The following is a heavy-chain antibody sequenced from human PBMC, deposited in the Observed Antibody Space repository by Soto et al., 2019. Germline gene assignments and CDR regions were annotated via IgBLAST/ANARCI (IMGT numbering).Heavy chain of an antibody. CDR3: ARTAAAGKYYYGVDV. D-gene: IGHD6-13*01. CDR2: IYPGDSDT. Sequence: GESLKISRKGSGYSFTSYWIGWVRQMPGKGLEWMGIIYPGDSDTRYSPSFQGQVTISADKSISTAYLQWSSLKASDTAIYYCARTAAAGKYYYGVDVWGQGTTVTVSS. V-gene: IGHV5-51*01. CDR1: GYSFTSYW. J-gene: IGHJ6*02.